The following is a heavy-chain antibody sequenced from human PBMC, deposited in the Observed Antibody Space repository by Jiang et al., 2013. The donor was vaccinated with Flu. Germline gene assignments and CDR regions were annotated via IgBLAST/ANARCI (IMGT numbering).Heavy chain of an antibody. J-gene: IGHJ4*02. CDR2: IYHRGST. CDR3: ARAVYYDSGESSMAAFDS. V-gene: IGHV4-4*02. D-gene: IGHD3-16*01. Sequence: QLVESGPGLVKPSGTLSLTCAVSGGSISSGSWWGWVRQPPGKGLEWIGEIYHRGSTNYNPSLKSRVTISVDKAKSQFSLRLDSVTAADTAVYYCARAVYYDSGESSMAAFDSWGQGTLVTVSS. CDR1: GGSISSGSW.